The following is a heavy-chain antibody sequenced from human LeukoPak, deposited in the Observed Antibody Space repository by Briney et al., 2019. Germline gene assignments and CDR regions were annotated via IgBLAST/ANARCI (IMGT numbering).Heavy chain of an antibody. Sequence: GASVKVSRKASGYTFTSYYMHWVRQAPGQGLEWMGIINPSGGSTSYAQKFQGRVTMTRDTSTSTVYMELSSLRSEDTAVYYCARHSAPLYYYDSSGYPDYWGQGTLVTVSS. CDR2: INPSGGST. CDR1: GYTFTSYY. V-gene: IGHV1-46*01. J-gene: IGHJ4*02. D-gene: IGHD3-22*01. CDR3: ARHSAPLYYYDSSGYPDY.